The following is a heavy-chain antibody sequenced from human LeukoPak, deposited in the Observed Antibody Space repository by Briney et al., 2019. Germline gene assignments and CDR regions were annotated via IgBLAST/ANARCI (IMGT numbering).Heavy chain of an antibody. CDR3: AREAPALLYSDY. V-gene: IGHV1-69*04. J-gene: IGHJ4*02. D-gene: IGHD2-15*01. CDR2: IIPILCIE. Sequence: SVKVSCKASGGTFSRYTIRWVRQAPGQGLEWMGRIIPILCIENYAQKFQGRVTITADKSTSTAYMELSSLRSEDTAVYCCAREAPALLYSDYWGQGTLVTVSS. CDR1: GGTFSRYT.